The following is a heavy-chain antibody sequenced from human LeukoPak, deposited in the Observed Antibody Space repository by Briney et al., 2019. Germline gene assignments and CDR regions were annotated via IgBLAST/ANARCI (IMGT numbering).Heavy chain of an antibody. CDR1: GFTFSSYG. CDR3: ARDPYSGSFGAFDI. D-gene: IGHD1-26*01. Sequence: GGSLRLSCAASGFTFSSYGMHWVRQAPGKGLEWVAFIYYDGRNKFYADSVKGRFTISRDNSKNTLYLQMNSLRAEDTAVYYCARDPYSGSFGAFDIWSQGTMVTVSS. V-gene: IGHV3-30*12. J-gene: IGHJ3*02. CDR2: IYYDGRNK.